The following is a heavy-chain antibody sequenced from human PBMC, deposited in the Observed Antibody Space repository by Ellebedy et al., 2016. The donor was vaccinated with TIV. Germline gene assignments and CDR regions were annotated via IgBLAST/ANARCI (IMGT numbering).Heavy chain of an antibody. J-gene: IGHJ3*01. D-gene: IGHD4-23*01. Sequence: PGGSLTLSCAASGLTFSSHAMSWVRQAPGTVLEWVSSITASCGNTYYADSVKGRFTISRDNSKDTLFLQMNSLRAEDTAIYFCARDPVGVGPAFDVWGQGTMVTVSS. CDR1: GLTFSSHA. CDR3: ARDPVGVGPAFDV. V-gene: IGHV3-23*01. CDR2: ITASCGNT.